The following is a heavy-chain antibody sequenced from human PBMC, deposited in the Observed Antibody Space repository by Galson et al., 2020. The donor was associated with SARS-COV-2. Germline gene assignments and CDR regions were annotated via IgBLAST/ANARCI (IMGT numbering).Heavy chain of an antibody. J-gene: IGHJ5*02. CDR1: GYTFTNYF. V-gene: IGHV1-46*01. CDR2: INPTGVT. D-gene: IGHD2-2*01. CDR3: ARDLVVPAATTLDH. Sequence: ASVKVSCKASGYTFTNYFLHWVRQAPGQGLEWMGMINPTGVTTYAQKFQGRVILTRDTSTSTLYMELSSLRSEDTAMYYCARDLVVPAATTLDHWGQGTLVTVSS.